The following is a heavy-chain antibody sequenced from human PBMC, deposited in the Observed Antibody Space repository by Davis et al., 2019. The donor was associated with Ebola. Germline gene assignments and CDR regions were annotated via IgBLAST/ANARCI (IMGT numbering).Heavy chain of an antibody. J-gene: IGHJ4*02. Sequence: GESLKISCAASGFSFSTYAMHWVRQAPGKGLEWVAVIWYDGGNKYYADSVKGRFTISRDNAKNSLYLQMNSLRAEDTAVYYCASSRVIIAVADYWGQGTLVTVSS. V-gene: IGHV3-33*08. CDR2: IWYDGGNK. D-gene: IGHD6-13*01. CDR3: ASSRVIIAVADY. CDR1: GFSFSTYA.